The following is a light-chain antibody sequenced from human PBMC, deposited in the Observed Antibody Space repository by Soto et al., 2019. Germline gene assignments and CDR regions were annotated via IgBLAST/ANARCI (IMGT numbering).Light chain of an antibody. CDR2: EVS. V-gene: IGLV2-14*01. CDR3: SLYTSSSTGVV. Sequence: QSVLTQPASLSGSPGQSITISCTGTSSDIGAYDYVSWFQQHPGKAPKLMISEVSNRPSGVPDRFSGSKSGNTASLTISGLQAEDEADYYCSLYTSSSTGVVFGGGTKLTVL. CDR1: SSDIGAYDY. J-gene: IGLJ2*01.